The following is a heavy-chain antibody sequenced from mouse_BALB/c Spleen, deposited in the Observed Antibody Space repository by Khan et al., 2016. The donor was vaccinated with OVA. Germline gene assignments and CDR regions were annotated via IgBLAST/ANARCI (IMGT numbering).Heavy chain of an antibody. CDR3: ARSMPHYYGSRYFDY. CDR2: INTYTGEP. Sequence: QIQLVQSGPELKKPGETIKISCKTSGYTFTNNGMTWVKQAPGKGLKWMGWINTYTGEPTYADDFKGRFAFSLEISASTAYLQFNNLKNEDSATYFCARSMPHYYGSRYFDYWGQGTTLTVSS. J-gene: IGHJ2*01. V-gene: IGHV9-3-1*01. D-gene: IGHD1-1*01. CDR1: GYTFTNNG.